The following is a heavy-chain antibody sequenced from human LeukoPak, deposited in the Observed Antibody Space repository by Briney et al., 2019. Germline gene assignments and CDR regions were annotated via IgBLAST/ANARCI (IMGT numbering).Heavy chain of an antibody. CDR2: ISSSGRTM. D-gene: IGHD2/OR15-2a*01. Sequence: GGSLRLSCAASGFIFSSYEMSWVRQAPGKGLEWVSYISSSGRTMYYADSVKGRFTVSRDNAKNSLYLQMNSLRAEDTAIYYCARDRLVYAHAFDYWGQATLVTVSS. CDR3: ARDRLVYAHAFDY. CDR1: GFIFSSYE. J-gene: IGHJ4*02. V-gene: IGHV3-48*03.